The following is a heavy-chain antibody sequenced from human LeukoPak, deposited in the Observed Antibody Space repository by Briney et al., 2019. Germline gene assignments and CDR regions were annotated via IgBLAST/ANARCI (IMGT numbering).Heavy chain of an antibody. V-gene: IGHV4-59*01. CDR2: IYYSGST. CDR3: ARTTTKYNTYDY. D-gene: IGHD4-17*01. Sequence: SETLSLTCTVSGGSIRGSYWSWIRQPPGKGLEWIGYIYYSGSTDYNPSLKSRVTISVDASKNQFSLKLNSMTAADTAVYYCARTTTKYNTYDYWGQGTLVTVSS. CDR1: GGSIRGSY. J-gene: IGHJ4*02.